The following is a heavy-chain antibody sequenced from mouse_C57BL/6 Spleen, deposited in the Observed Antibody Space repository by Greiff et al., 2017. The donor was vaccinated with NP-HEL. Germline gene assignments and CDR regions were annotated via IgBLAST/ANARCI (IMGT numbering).Heavy chain of an antibody. D-gene: IGHD1-1*01. CDR2: IDPETGGT. V-gene: IGHV1-15*01. CDR1: GYTFTDYE. J-gene: IGHJ2*01. Sequence: QVQLQQSGAELVRPGASVTLSCKASGYTFTDYEMHWVKQTPVHGLEWIGAIDPETGGTAYNQKFKGKAILTADKSSSTAYMELRSLTSEDSAVYYCTRDFATVGYYFDYWGQGTTLTVSS. CDR3: TRDFATVGYYFDY.